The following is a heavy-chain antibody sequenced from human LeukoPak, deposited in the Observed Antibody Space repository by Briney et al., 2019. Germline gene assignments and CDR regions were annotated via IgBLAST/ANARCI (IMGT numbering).Heavy chain of an antibody. D-gene: IGHD3-9*01. CDR3: AKDPYYDILTGSEYYFDY. Sequence: PGGSLRLSCAASGFTFSSYEMNWVRQAPGKGLEWVSAISGSGGSTYYADSVKGRFTISRDNSKNTLYLQMNSLRAEDTAVYYCAKDPYYDILTGSEYYFDYWGQGTLVTVSS. V-gene: IGHV3-23*01. CDR2: ISGSGGST. J-gene: IGHJ4*02. CDR1: GFTFSSYE.